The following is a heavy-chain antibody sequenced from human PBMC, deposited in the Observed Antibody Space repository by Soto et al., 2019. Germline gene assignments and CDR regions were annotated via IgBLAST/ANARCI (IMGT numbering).Heavy chain of an antibody. CDR2: ISYDGSNK. Sequence: GRSLRLSCAASGFTFSSYGMHWVRQAPGKGLEWVAVISYDGSNKYYADSVKGRFTISRDNSKNTLYLQMNSLRAEDTAVYYCAKDSGSGWRLVRVFDYWGQGTLVTVSS. D-gene: IGHD3-10*01. CDR3: AKDSGSGWRLVRVFDY. CDR1: GFTFSSYG. J-gene: IGHJ4*02. V-gene: IGHV3-30*18.